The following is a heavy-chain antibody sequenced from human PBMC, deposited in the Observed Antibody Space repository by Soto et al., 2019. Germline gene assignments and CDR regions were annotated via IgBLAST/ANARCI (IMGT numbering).Heavy chain of an antibody. D-gene: IGHD5-18*01. J-gene: IGHJ6*02. V-gene: IGHV1-2*04. Sequence: QVQLVQSGAEVKKPGASVKVSCKASGYTFTGYYMHWVRQAPGQGLEWMGWINPNSGGTNYAQKFQGWVTMTRDTSISTAYMELSRLRSDDTAVYYCARVGGYSYGYYGMDVWGQGTTVTVSS. CDR2: INPNSGGT. CDR3: ARVGGYSYGYYGMDV. CDR1: GYTFTGYY.